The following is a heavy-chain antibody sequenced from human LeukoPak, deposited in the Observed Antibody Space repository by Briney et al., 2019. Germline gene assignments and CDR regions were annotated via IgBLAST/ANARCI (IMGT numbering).Heavy chain of an antibody. D-gene: IGHD3-22*01. CDR2: TSGGGGSI. Sequence: GGSLRLSCAASGFTFNSYAMNWVRQAPGKGLEWVSNTSGGGGSIYYVDSVKGRFTISRDNSKNTLYLQMNSLRAEDTAVYYCAKSGSGYYSLGYFDYWGQGTLVTVPS. V-gene: IGHV3-23*01. CDR1: GFTFNSYA. CDR3: AKSGSGYYSLGYFDY. J-gene: IGHJ4*02.